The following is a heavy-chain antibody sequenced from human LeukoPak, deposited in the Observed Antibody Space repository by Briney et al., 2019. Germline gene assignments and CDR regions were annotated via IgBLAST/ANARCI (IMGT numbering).Heavy chain of an antibody. Sequence: ASVKVSCETSGYTFSDFGMSWVRQAPGQGLEWMGWISAYNGDTNYAHNLQGRVTMTTDTSTSTAYMELRSLRSDDTAVYYGARGRPSDYWGQGTLVTVSP. CDR3: ARGRPSDY. CDR1: GYTFSDFG. CDR2: ISAYNGDT. V-gene: IGHV1-18*01. J-gene: IGHJ4*02.